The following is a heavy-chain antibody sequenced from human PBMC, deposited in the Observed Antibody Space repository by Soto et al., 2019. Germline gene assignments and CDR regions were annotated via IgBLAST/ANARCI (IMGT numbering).Heavy chain of an antibody. V-gene: IGHV3-23*01. Sequence: GGSLRLSCAASGFTFRNYAMSWVRQAPGKGLEWVSRISNSGGSTYYTDSVKGRFTISRDSSKNALYLQLSSLRADDTAVYYCTRSPGGGYCSGGSCYNAFDIWGQGTMVTVSS. CDR3: TRSPGGGYCSGGSCYNAFDI. CDR1: GFTFRNYA. CDR2: ISNSGGST. J-gene: IGHJ3*02. D-gene: IGHD2-15*01.